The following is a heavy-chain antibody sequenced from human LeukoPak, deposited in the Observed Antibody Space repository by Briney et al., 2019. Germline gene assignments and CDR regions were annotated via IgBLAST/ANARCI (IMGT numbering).Heavy chain of an antibody. D-gene: IGHD3-9*01. CDR1: GFAFSTYW. CDR3: TRDLMDYDVSTGLHHYYMDV. V-gene: IGHV3-74*01. J-gene: IGHJ6*02. CDR2: IRTDGGST. Sequence: PGGSLRLSCAASGFAFSTYWMHWVRQAPGKGLVWVSRIRTDGGSTYYADSVKGRFTVSRDNAKNTLYLQMNSLRVEDTAVYYCTRDLMDYDVSTGLHHYYMDVWGQGTTVTVSS.